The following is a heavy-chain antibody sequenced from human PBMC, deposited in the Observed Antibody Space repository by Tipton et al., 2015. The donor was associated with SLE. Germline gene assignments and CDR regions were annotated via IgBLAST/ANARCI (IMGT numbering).Heavy chain of an antibody. CDR2: ISGSGGST. CDR1: GFTFSSYA. J-gene: IGHJ4*02. D-gene: IGHD2-2*02. Sequence: SLRLSCAASGFTFSSYAMSWVRQAPGKGLEWVSGISGSGGSTYYADSVKGRFTISRDNSKNVLSLQMNSLRAEDTAVYYCAKTSTAAAIGFHLGYWGQGTLVTVSS. CDR3: AKTSTAAAIGFHLGY. V-gene: IGHV3-23*01.